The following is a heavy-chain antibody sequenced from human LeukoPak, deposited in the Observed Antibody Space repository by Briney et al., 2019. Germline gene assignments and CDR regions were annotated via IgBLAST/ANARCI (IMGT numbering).Heavy chain of an antibody. CDR3: AKEASEGAFDI. Sequence: PGGSLRLSCAASGFTVSSNYMSWVRQAPGKGLEWVSLIYSGGTTYYADSVKGRFTISRDNAKNSLYLQMNSLRAEDTALYYCAKEASEGAFDIWGQGTMVTVSS. CDR2: IYSGGTT. V-gene: IGHV3-53*05. J-gene: IGHJ3*02. CDR1: GFTVSSNY.